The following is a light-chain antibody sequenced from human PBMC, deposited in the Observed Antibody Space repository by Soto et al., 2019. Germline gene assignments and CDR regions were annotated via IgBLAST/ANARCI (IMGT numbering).Light chain of an antibody. J-gene: IGLJ2*01. V-gene: IGLV2-8*01. CDR1: RSDVGGYHY. Sequence: QSALTQPPSASGSPGQSVTISCNGTRSDVGGYHYVSWYQHYPGSAPKLLIYEVNRRPSGVPDRFSGSKSGNTASLTVSGLQADDEAYYYCSSYGGSNNLLFGGGTKLTVL. CDR3: SSYGGSNNLL. CDR2: EVN.